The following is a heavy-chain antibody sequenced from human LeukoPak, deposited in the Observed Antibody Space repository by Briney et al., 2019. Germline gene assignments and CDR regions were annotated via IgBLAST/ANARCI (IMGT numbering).Heavy chain of an antibody. CDR3: ARAPGPPSYSGSYFDY. Sequence: PGGSLRLSCAASGFTVSSNYMSWVREAPGKGLEWVSVIYSGGSTYYADSVKGRFTISRDNSKNTLYLQMNSLRAEDTAVYYCARAPGPPSYSGSYFDYWGQGTLVTVSS. CDR2: IYSGGST. CDR1: GFTVSSNY. D-gene: IGHD3-10*01. V-gene: IGHV3-53*01. J-gene: IGHJ4*02.